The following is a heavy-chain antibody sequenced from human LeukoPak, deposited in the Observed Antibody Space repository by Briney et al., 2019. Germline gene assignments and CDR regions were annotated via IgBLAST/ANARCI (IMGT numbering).Heavy chain of an antibody. V-gene: IGHV3-33*01. CDR1: GFTFSSYG. CDR2: IWYDGSNK. CDR3: ARDSEPYYYYYGMDV. Sequence: GGSLRLSCAASGFTFSSYGMHWVRQAPGKGLEWVAVIWYDGSNKYYADSVKGRFTISRDNSKNTLYLQMNSLRAEDTAVYYCARDSEPYYYYYGMDVWGQGTTVTVSS. D-gene: IGHD1-14*01. J-gene: IGHJ6*02.